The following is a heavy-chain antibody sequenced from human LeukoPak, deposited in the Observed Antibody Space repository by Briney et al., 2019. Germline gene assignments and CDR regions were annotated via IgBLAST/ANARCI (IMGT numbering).Heavy chain of an antibody. CDR3: TTATYYGSGSYYFHYYYYMDV. Sequence: PGGSLRLSCAASGFTFSSYAMSWVRQAPGKGLEWVGRIKSKTDGGTTDYAAPVKGRFTISRDDSKNTLYLQMNSLKTEDTAVYYCTTATYYGSGSYYFHYYYYMDVWGKGTTVTISS. CDR2: IKSKTDGGTT. V-gene: IGHV3-15*01. CDR1: GFTFSSYA. D-gene: IGHD3-10*01. J-gene: IGHJ6*03.